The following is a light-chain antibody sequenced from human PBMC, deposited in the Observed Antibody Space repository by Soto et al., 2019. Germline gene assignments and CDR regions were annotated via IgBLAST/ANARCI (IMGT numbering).Light chain of an antibody. Sequence: EIVLTQSPGTLSLSPGERATLSCRASESVSSNYLAWYQQKPGQAPRLLIYGASTRDTGVPDRFSGSGSGTDFTLSISRLEPEDFAVYYCQQYGGSPRTFGQGTKVEIK. CDR2: GAS. CDR1: ESVSSNY. J-gene: IGKJ1*01. CDR3: QQYGGSPRT. V-gene: IGKV3-20*01.